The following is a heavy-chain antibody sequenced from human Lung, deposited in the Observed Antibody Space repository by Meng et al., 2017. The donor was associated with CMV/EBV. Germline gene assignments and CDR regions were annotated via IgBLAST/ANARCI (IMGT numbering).Heavy chain of an antibody. Sequence: ESLKISCAAAGFTFSSYWMSWVRQAPGKGLEWVAYIKQDGSQTSYVDSVQGRFTISRDNPKNSLYLQRDRLRAEDTAVYYCASLYCGADCDLDIWGQGTTVTVSS. CDR1: GFTFSSYW. CDR2: IKQDGSQT. V-gene: IGHV3-7*01. J-gene: IGHJ6*02. D-gene: IGHD2-21*01. CDR3: ASLYCGADCDLDI.